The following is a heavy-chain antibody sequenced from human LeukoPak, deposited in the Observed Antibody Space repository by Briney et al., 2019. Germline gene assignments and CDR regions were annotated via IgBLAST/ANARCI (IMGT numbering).Heavy chain of an antibody. V-gene: IGHV4-4*07. CDR2: LYTTWTT. CDR1: GASITSCY. J-gene: IGHJ3*02. D-gene: IGHD1-26*01. Sequence: PSETLSLTCAVSGASITSCYWSWVRQSAGKGREWIGRLYTTWTTNYHPSLKSRVTMSVDSSKNQLALTLTSVTAADTAVYYCVRDGANWEEPNDAFDTWGQGTLVTVSS. CDR3: VRDGANWEEPNDAFDT.